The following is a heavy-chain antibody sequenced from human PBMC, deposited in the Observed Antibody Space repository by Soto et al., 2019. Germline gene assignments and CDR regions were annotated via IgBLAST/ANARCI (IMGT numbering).Heavy chain of an antibody. CDR1: GFTFSSYA. CDR2: ISGSGGSR. J-gene: IGHJ4*02. D-gene: IGHD6-19*01. Sequence: EVQLLESGGGLVQPGGSLRLSCAASGFTFSSYAMSWVRQAPGKGLAWVSVISGSGGSRYYADSVKGRFTISRDNSKNTLYLQMNSLRAEDTAVYYCSRRSSCWYFDYWGQGTLVTVSS. V-gene: IGHV3-23*01. CDR3: SRRSSCWYFDY.